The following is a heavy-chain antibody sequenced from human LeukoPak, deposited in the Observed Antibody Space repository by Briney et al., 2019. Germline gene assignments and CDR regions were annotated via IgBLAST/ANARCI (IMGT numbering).Heavy chain of an antibody. CDR2: INHSGST. D-gene: IGHD3-22*01. J-gene: IGHJ4*02. CDR1: GGSFSGYY. V-gene: IGHV4-34*01. CDR3: ASYYDSSGYYYGDYFDY. Sequence: SETLSLTCAVYGGSFSGYYWSWIRQPPGKGLEWIGEINHSGSTNYNPSLKSRVTISVDTSKNQFSLKLSSVTAADTAVYYSASYYDSSGYYYGDYFDYWGQGTLVTVSS.